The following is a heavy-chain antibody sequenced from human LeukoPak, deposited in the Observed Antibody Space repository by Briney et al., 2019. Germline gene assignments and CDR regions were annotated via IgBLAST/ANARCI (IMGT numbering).Heavy chain of an antibody. CDR1: GGSISSYY. J-gene: IGHJ4*02. CDR3: ARRDYALDY. V-gene: IGHV4-59*01. Sequence: SETLSLTCTVSGGSISSYYWSWIRQPPGKGLEWIGYIYYSGSTNYNPSLKSRVTISVDTSKNQFSLKLSSVTAADTAVYYCARRDYALDYWGQGTLVTVSS. D-gene: IGHD4-17*01. CDR2: IYYSGST.